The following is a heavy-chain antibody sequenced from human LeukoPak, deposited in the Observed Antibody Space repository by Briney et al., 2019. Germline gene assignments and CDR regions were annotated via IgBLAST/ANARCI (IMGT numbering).Heavy chain of an antibody. CDR1: GYTFTSYG. D-gene: IGHD3-3*01. CDR3: ARDSGNFGRGAYYDFWSGYYTEYYFDY. CDR2: ISAYNGNT. J-gene: IGHJ4*02. Sequence: ASVKVSCRASGYTFTSYGISWVRQAPGQGLEWMGWISAYNGNTNYAQKLQGRDTMTTDTSTSTAYMELRSLKSNDTAVYYSARDSGNFGRGAYYDFWSGYYTEYYFDYWGQGTLVTVSS. V-gene: IGHV1-18*01.